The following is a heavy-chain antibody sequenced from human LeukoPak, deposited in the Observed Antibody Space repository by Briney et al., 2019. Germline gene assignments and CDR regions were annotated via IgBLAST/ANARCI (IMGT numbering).Heavy chain of an antibody. CDR1: GFTLRSYS. V-gene: IGHV3-21*06. J-gene: IGHJ4*02. CDR3: ARDNSGWSRDY. D-gene: IGHD6-19*01. CDR2: INWGSNHI. Sequence: GGSLRLSCAASGFTLRSYSMSWVRQAPGEGLEWVSSINWGSNHIYYADAVQGRFTISRDNAKNSLYLQMNSLRAEDTAIYYCARDNSGWSRDYWGQGTLVTVSS.